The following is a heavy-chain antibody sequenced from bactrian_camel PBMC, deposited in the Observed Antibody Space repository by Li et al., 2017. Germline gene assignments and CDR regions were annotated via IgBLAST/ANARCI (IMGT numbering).Heavy chain of an antibody. V-gene: IGHV3-2*01. J-gene: IGHJ7*01. D-gene: IGHD5*01. Sequence: HVQLVESGGGFVQPGGSLRLSCAASGFTFSTNYMNWVRQAPGKGLEWVSSIYSDGSNTCYEDSVKGRFTISRDNAENTMYLQLNSLKTEDTAMYYCAKYICSGRGTCYGMDYWGKGTQVTVS. CDR2: IYSDGSNT. CDR1: GFTFSTNY.